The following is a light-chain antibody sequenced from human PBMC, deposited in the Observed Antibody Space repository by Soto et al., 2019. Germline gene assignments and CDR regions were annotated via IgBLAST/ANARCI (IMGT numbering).Light chain of an antibody. J-gene: IGKJ3*01. CDR3: RRHTSSLHA. Sequence: TLSLSPGERATLSCRASQSVSSNYLACYQQKPGQAPRPLIYGASSRATGIKDRFSGSGAGTDFILTIFRLEPEDFLFSSRRRHTSSLHAFG. CDR1: QSVSSNY. CDR2: GAS. V-gene: IGKV3-20*01.